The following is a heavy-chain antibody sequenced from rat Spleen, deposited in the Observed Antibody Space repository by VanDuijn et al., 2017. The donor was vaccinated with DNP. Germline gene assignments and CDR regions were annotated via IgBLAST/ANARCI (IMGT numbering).Heavy chain of an antibody. Sequence: EVQLVESGGGLVQPGGSLRLSCAASGFSFPNYYMAWVRQTPKRSLEWVAIISHSYGTTYYPDSVNGRFTISRDNAQNTLYLQMDSLRSEDTATYYCATSTGAYWGQGTLVTVSS. V-gene: IGHV5-25*01. CDR1: GFSFPNYY. J-gene: IGHJ3*01. CDR2: ISHSYGTT. CDR3: ATSTGAY. D-gene: IGHD1-2*01.